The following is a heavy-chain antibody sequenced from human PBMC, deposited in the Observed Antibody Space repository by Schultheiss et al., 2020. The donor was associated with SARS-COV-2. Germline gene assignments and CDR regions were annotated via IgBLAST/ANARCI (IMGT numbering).Heavy chain of an antibody. CDR1: GYSISSGYY. V-gene: IGHV4-38-2*01. J-gene: IGHJ6*02. CDR3: ASCTGGSCYPGGYYYYAMDV. Sequence: SETLSLTCAVSGYSISSGYYWGWIRQPPGKGLEWIGSIYHSGSTYYNPSLKSRVTISVDTSKNQFSLKLSSVTAADTAVYYCASCTGGSCYPGGYYYYAMDVWGQGTTVTVSS. CDR2: IYHSGST. D-gene: IGHD2-15*01.